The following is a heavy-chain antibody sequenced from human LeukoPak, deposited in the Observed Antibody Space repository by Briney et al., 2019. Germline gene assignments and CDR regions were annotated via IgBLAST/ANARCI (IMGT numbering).Heavy chain of an antibody. V-gene: IGHV1-46*01. CDR3: ARGGSSWYRGSFQH. Sequence: ASVKVSCKASGYTFTSYDMHWVRQAPGQGLEWMGIINPSGGSTSYAQIFQGRVTMTRDTSTSTAYTGLSSLRSEDTAVYYCARGGSSWYRGSFQHWGQGTLVTVSS. D-gene: IGHD6-13*01. CDR1: GYTFTSYD. CDR2: INPSGGST. J-gene: IGHJ1*01.